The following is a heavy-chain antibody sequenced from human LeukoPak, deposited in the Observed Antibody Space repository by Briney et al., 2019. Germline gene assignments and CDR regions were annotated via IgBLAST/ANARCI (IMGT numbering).Heavy chain of an antibody. V-gene: IGHV3-53*04. CDR2: IYSGGST. D-gene: IGHD5-18*01. Sequence: PAGSLRLSCAASGFTVSSNYMSWVGQAPGKGLEWVSVIYSGGSTYYADSVKGRFTISRHNSKNTLYLQMNSLRAEDTAVYYCASTVDTAMVYYYYYGMDVWGQGTTVTVSS. J-gene: IGHJ6*02. CDR1: GFTVSSNY. CDR3: ASTVDTAMVYYYYYGMDV.